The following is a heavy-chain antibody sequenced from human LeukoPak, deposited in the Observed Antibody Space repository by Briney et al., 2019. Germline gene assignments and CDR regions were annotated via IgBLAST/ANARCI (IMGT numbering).Heavy chain of an antibody. Sequence: SETLSLTCTVSGGSISSYYWSWIRQPPGKGLEWIGYIYYSGSTNYNPSLKSRVTISVDTSKNQFSLKLSSVTAADTAVYYCARAPKYQLHDGMDVWGQGTTVTVSS. CDR2: IYYSGST. CDR1: GGSISSYY. D-gene: IGHD2-2*01. V-gene: IGHV4-59*01. J-gene: IGHJ6*02. CDR3: ARAPKYQLHDGMDV.